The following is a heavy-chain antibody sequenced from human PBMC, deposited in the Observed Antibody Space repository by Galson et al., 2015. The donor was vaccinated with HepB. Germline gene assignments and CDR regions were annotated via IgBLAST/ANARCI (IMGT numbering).Heavy chain of an antibody. V-gene: IGHV1-18*01. CDR2: ISAYNGNT. CDR3: ARLGGGNSFRGDAFDI. Sequence: SVKVSCKASGYTFTSYGISWVRQAPGQGLEWMGWISAYNGNTNYAQKLQGRVTMTTDTSTSTAYMELRSLRSDDTAVYYCARLGGGNSFRGDAFDIWGQGTMVTVSS. D-gene: IGHD4-23*01. J-gene: IGHJ3*02. CDR1: GYTFTSYG.